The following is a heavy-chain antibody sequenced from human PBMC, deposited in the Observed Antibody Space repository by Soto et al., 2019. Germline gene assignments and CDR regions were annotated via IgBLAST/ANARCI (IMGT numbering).Heavy chain of an antibody. CDR1: GFALSTTGVG. Sequence: QITLKESGPTLVQPTQTLTLTCASSGFALSTTGVGVGWIRQPPGKALEWLVVIYWDDNKRYSPSLKTRLTITKDTSKNQVVLTMANMDPVDTATYYCAHRSSISLFDYWGQGALVTVSS. D-gene: IGHD3-3*02. CDR2: IYWDDNK. CDR3: AHRSSISLFDY. J-gene: IGHJ4*02. V-gene: IGHV2-5*02.